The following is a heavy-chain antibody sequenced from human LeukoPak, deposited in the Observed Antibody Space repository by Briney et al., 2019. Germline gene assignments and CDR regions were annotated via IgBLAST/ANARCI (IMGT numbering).Heavy chain of an antibody. J-gene: IGHJ4*02. Sequence: SETLSLTCAVYGGSFSGYYRSWIRQPPGKGLEWIGEINHSGSSNYNPSLKSRVTISVDTSKNQFSLKLSSVTAADTAVYYCARGYHGSDYFDYWGQGTLVTVSS. CDR2: INHSGSS. CDR3: ARGYHGSDYFDY. CDR1: GGSFSGYY. D-gene: IGHD2-2*01. V-gene: IGHV4-34*01.